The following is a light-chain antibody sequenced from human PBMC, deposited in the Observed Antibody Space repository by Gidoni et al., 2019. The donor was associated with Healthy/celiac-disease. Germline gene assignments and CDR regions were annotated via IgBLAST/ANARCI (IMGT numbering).Light chain of an antibody. V-gene: IGKV1-33*01. CDR2: DA. J-gene: IGKJ2*01. CDR3: QQYDNRPYT. Sequence: DIQMTQSPSSLSASVGDRVPITCQASQDISNYLNWYQQKPGKAPKLLIYDASRCSGSGSGTDFTFTISSLQPEDIATYYCQQYDNRPYTFGQGTKLEIK. CDR1: QDISNY.